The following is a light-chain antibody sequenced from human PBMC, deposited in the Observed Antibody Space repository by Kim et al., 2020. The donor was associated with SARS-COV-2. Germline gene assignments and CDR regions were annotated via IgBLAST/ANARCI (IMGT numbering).Light chain of an antibody. Sequence: QSVLTQPPSASGTPGQRVTISCSGTTSNIGDNFAYWYQRRPGTAPKLLIFKNNQRPSGVPDRFSGSKSGTSASLAISDLRSDDEAHYYCAAWDANLGGVLFAGGTQLTVL. CDR3: AAWDANLGGVL. J-gene: IGLJ2*01. V-gene: IGLV1-47*01. CDR1: TSNIGDNF. CDR2: KNN.